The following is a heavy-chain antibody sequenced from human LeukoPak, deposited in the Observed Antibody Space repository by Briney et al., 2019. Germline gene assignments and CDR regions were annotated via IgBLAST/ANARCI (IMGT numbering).Heavy chain of an antibody. V-gene: IGHV1-2*02. CDR3: ARGNYYYVMDV. D-gene: IGHD3-10*01. CDR2: INPNSGGT. CDR1: GYTFIGYY. J-gene: IGHJ6*02. Sequence: ASVKVSCTASGYTFIGYYMHWVRQVPGQGLEWMGWINPNSGGTKYAQKFQGRVTMTRDMSISTAYMDLSRLRSDDTAVYYCARGNYYYVMDVWGQGTTVTVSS.